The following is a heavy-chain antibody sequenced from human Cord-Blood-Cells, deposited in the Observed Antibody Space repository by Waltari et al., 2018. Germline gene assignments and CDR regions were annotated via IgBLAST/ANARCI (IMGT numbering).Heavy chain of an antibody. CDR2: INPNSGGT. Sequence: QVQLVQSGAEVKKPGASVKVSCKASGYTFTGYYMHWVRQAPGQGLEWMGWINPNSGGTNYAQKFQGRVTRTRDTSISTAYMELSRLRSDDTAVYYCARGYHDFWSGYYDAFDIWGQGTMVTVSS. D-gene: IGHD3-3*01. J-gene: IGHJ3*02. CDR3: ARGYHDFWSGYYDAFDI. V-gene: IGHV1-2*02. CDR1: GYTFTGYY.